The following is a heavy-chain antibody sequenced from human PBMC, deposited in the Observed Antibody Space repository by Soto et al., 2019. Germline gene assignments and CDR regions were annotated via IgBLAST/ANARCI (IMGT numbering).Heavy chain of an antibody. CDR3: AKDRIVGVLTSRNWFDP. D-gene: IGHD1-26*01. V-gene: IGHV3-23*01. Sequence: EVQLLESGGGLVQPGGSLRLSCAASGFTFSSYAMSWVRQAPGKGLEWVSAISGSGGSTYYADSVKGRFTISRDNSKNTLYLQMNSLRAEDTAVYYCAKDRIVGVLTSRNWFDPWGQGTLVTVSS. J-gene: IGHJ5*02. CDR2: ISGSGGST. CDR1: GFTFSSYA.